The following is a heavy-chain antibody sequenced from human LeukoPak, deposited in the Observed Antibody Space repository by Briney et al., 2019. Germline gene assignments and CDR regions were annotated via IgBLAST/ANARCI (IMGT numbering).Heavy chain of an antibody. V-gene: IGHV7-4-1*02. CDR3: ARGAYQLYSTKYYYYMGV. J-gene: IGHJ6*03. CDR2: INTNTGNP. D-gene: IGHD2-2*01. Sequence: ASVKVSCKASGHTFTGYYIHWVRQAPGQGLEWMGWINTNTGNPTYAQGFTGRFVFSLDTSVSTAYLQISSLKAEDTAVYYCARGAYQLYSTKYYYYMGVWGKGTTVTVSS. CDR1: GHTFTGYY.